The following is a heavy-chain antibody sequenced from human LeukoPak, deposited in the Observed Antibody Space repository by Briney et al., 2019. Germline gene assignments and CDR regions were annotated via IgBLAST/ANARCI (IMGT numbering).Heavy chain of an antibody. Sequence: GGSLRLSCAASGFTFSSYGMHWVRQAPGKGLEWVAVISYDGSNKYYADSVKGRFTISRDNSKNTLYLQMNSLRAEDTAVYYCAKDPGQLVRLNYFDYWGQGTLVTVSS. D-gene: IGHD6-13*01. J-gene: IGHJ4*02. CDR2: ISYDGSNK. CDR3: AKDPGQLVRLNYFDY. CDR1: GFTFSSYG. V-gene: IGHV3-30*18.